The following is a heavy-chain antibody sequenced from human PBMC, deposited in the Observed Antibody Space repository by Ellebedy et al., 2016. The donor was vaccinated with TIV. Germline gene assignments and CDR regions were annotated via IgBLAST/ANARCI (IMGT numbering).Heavy chain of an antibody. CDR2: IWYDGSNK. V-gene: IGHV3-33*01. CDR3: ARKSAMDV. CDR1: GFTFSSYG. Sequence: GESLKISXAASGFTFSSYGMHWVRQAPGKGLEWVAVIWYDGSNKYYADSVKGRFTISRDNAKNSLYLQMNSLRVEDTAVYYCARKSAMDVWGQGTTVTVSS. J-gene: IGHJ6*02.